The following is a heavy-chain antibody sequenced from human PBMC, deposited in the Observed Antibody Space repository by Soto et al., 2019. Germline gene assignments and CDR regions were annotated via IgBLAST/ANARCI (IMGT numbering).Heavy chain of an antibody. CDR1: GGTFSSYT. D-gene: IGHD6-13*01. V-gene: IGHV1-69*02. J-gene: IGHJ6*02. Sequence: QVQLVQSGAEVKKPGSSVKVSCKASGGTFSSYTISWVRQAPGQGLEWMGRIIPILGIANYAQKCQGRVTITADKSTSTAYMELSSLRSEDTAVYYCARPIAAAATYYYYGMDVWGQGTTVTVSS. CDR3: ARPIAAAATYYYYGMDV. CDR2: IIPILGIA.